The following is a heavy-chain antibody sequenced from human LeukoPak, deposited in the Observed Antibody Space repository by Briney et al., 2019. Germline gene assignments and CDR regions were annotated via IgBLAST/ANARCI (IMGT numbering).Heavy chain of an antibody. CDR3: AVDYGSGSYFFYYYYGMDV. Sequence: GGSLRLSCAASGFTFSSYAMNWVRQAPGKGLEWVSAISGSGGSTYYADSVKGRFTISRDNSKNTLYLQMNSLRAEDTAVYYCAVDYGSGSYFFYYYYGMDVWGKGTTVTVSS. CDR1: GFTFSSYA. CDR2: ISGSGGST. J-gene: IGHJ6*04. D-gene: IGHD3-10*01. V-gene: IGHV3-23*01.